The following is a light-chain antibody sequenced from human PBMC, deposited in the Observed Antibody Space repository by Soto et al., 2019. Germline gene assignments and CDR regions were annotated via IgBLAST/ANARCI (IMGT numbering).Light chain of an antibody. CDR2: DVS. J-gene: IGLJ3*02. CDR3: CSYAGSYSWV. Sequence: QCALTQPRSESGSPGQSVTISCTGTSSDVGAYNYVSWYQHHPGKAPKVMIYDVSERPSGVPDRFSGSKSDNKASLTISGLQAEDEADYYCCSYAGSYSWVFGGGTKLTVL. CDR1: SSDVGAYNY. V-gene: IGLV2-11*01.